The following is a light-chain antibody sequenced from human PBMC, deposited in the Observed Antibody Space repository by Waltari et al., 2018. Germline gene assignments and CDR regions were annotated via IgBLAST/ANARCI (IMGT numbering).Light chain of an antibody. CDR3: GTWDSSLSGAV. CDR1: RSHMGNNN. CDR2: EDT. Sequence: QSVLTQPPSVSAAPGQRVTISCPGGRSHMGNNNVSWYRQFPGTAPKLLIYEDTERPSGIAGRFSGSKSGTSATLDITGLQAGDEADYYCGTWDSSLSGAVFGGGTHLTVL. J-gene: IGLJ7*01. V-gene: IGLV1-51*02.